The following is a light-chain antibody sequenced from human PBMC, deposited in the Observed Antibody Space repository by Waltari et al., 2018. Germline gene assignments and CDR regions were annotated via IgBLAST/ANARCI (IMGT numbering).Light chain of an antibody. CDR2: GAS. J-gene: IGKJ2*01. CDR1: QSVSSN. Sequence: EIVMTQSPATLSVSPGERATLSCRASQSVSSNLAWYQQKPGQAPRLLIYGASTRATGIPARCSGSGSGTEFTLTISSLQSEDFAVYYCQQYNNWPRVYTFGQGTKLEIK. V-gene: IGKV3-15*01. CDR3: QQYNNWPRVYT.